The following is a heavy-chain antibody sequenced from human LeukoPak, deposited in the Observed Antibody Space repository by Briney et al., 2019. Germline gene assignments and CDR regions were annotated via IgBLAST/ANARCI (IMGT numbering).Heavy chain of an antibody. Sequence: GGSLRLSCAASGFTLDDYGMSWVRQAPGKGLEWVSGINWNGGSTGYADSVKGRFTISRDNAKNSLYLQMNSLRAEDTAVYYCVKGGAARPFDPWGQGTLVTVSS. D-gene: IGHD6-6*01. CDR3: VKGGAARPFDP. CDR2: INWNGGST. J-gene: IGHJ5*02. CDR1: GFTLDDYG. V-gene: IGHV3-20*04.